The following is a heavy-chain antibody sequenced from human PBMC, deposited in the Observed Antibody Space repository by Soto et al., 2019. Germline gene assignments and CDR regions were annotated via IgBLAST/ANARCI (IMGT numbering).Heavy chain of an antibody. CDR3: ARAGYQTPGFDY. Sequence: QVQLQESGPRVVEPSGTLSLTCAVSGGSISTGNWWSWVRQPPGKGLEWIGEIHDTGTTSHNPSLKSRVTISIDTSKHQFSLNLSSVTAADTAVYYCARAGYQTPGFDYWGQGTLVTVSS. J-gene: IGHJ4*02. CDR2: IHDTGTT. CDR1: GGSISTGNW. D-gene: IGHD3-16*02. V-gene: IGHV4-4*02.